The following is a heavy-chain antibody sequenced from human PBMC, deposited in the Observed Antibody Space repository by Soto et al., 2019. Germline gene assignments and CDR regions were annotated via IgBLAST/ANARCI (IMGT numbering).Heavy chain of an antibody. J-gene: IGHJ3*02. CDR3: ESHHDYGDYARCAFDI. V-gene: IGHV1-69*02. Sequence: ASVKVSCKASGGTFSSYTISWVRQAPGQGLEWMGRIIPILGIANYAQKFQGRVTITADKSTSTAYMELSSLRSEDTAVYYCESHHDYGDYARCAFDIWGQGTMVNVS. CDR2: IIPILGIA. CDR1: GGTFSSYT. D-gene: IGHD4-17*01.